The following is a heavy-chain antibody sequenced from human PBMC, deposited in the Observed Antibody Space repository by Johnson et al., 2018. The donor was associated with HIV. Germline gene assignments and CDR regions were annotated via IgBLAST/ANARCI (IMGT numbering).Heavy chain of an antibody. CDR2: IYSGGST. J-gene: IGHJ3*02. D-gene: IGHD6-19*01. CDR1: GFTFSGSA. V-gene: IGHV3-66*01. Sequence: VQLVESGGGLVQPGGSLKLSCAASGFTFSGSAMHWVRQASGKGLEWVSVIYSGGSTYYADSVKGRFTISRDNSKNTLYLQMHSLRAEDTAVYYCARGVGSGWYVDIGDDAFDIWGQGTMVTVSS. CDR3: ARGVGSGWYVDIGDDAFDI.